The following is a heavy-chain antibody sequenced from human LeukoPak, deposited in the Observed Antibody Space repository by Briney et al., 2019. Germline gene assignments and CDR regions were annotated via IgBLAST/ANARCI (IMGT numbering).Heavy chain of an antibody. CDR3: VKDLVAASENVRGWYPMDY. CDR1: GFSVAEYT. D-gene: IGHD6-19*01. J-gene: IGHJ4*02. V-gene: IGHV3-43*01. CDR2: FRSYGARI. Sequence: GRSLRLSCAPSGFSVAEYTMHWVSHAPGKCMGWDSLFRSYGARIHYGDSVKGRFTISRDNSKNSLYLQMNSLRTEDTALYYCVKDLVAASENVRGWYPMDYWGQGTLVTVSS.